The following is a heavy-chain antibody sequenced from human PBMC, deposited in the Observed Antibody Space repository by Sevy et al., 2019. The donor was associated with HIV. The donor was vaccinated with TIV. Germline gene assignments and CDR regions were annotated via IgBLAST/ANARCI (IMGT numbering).Heavy chain of an antibody. CDR1: GYTFTSYD. D-gene: IGHD3-10*01. CDR2: MNPNSGNT. V-gene: IGHV1-8*01. J-gene: IGHJ6*02. Sequence: ASVKVSCKASGYTFTSYDINWVRQATGQGLEWMGWMNPNSGNTGYAQKFQGRVTMTRNTSISTAYMELRSLRSEDTAVYYCARHGTYYYGSRDPSAYYYYGMDVWGQGTMVTVSS. CDR3: ARHGTYYYGSRDPSAYYYYGMDV.